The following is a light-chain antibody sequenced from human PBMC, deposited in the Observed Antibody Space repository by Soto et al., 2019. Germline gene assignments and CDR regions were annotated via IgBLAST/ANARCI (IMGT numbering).Light chain of an antibody. J-gene: IGLJ2*01. V-gene: IGLV1-40*01. Sequence: QSVLTQPPSLSGAPGQRVTISCTGSRSNIGAGYDVHWYQHLPGTAPKVLIFDNSNRPSGVPDRFSGSKSGTSASLAITGLQAEDEAVYYCHSYDVSLRGLPFGGGTKLTVL. CDR3: HSYDVSLRGLP. CDR2: DNS. CDR1: RSNIGAGYD.